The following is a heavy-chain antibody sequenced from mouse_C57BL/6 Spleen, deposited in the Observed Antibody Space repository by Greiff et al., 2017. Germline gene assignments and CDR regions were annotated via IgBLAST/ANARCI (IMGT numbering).Heavy chain of an antibody. CDR3: ARDNQGYFDH. CDR2: INPSSGYT. D-gene: IGHD1-3*01. Sequence: QVQLQQPGAELARPGASVKMSCKASGYTFTSYTMHWVKQRPGQGLEWIGYINPSSGYTKYNQKFKDKATLTADKSSSTAYMQLSSLTSEDSAVXYCARDNQGYFDHRGQGTPLTVFS. J-gene: IGHJ2*01. CDR1: GYTFTSYT. V-gene: IGHV1-4*01.